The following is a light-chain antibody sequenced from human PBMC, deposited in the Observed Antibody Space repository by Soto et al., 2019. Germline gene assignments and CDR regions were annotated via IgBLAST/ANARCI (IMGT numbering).Light chain of an antibody. CDR3: SSYTSSSTVV. CDR1: ISNIGAGYD. V-gene: IGLV1-40*01. Sequence: QSVLTQPPSVSGAPGQRVTISCTGSISNIGAGYDVHWYQQLPGTAPRLLISDNNNRPSGVPDRFSASKSGTSASLAISGLQAEDEADYYCSSYTSSSTVVFGGGTKLTVL. CDR2: DNN. J-gene: IGLJ2*01.